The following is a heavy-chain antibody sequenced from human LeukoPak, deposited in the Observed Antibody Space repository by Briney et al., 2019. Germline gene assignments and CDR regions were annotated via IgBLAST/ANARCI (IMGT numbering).Heavy chain of an antibody. CDR3: AKVTGGDMITYGGVDY. J-gene: IGHJ4*02. V-gene: IGHV3-23*01. CDR1: GVTFSSYA. CDR2: ISGSGDIT. Sequence: GRCLRLSCPATGVTFSSYAMTWVRQAPGKGLEWVSAISGSGDITYYADSVKGRFTISRDNSKNTLFLQMDSLRVEDTAVHYCAKVTGGDMITYGGVDYWGQGTLVTVSS. D-gene: IGHD3-16*01.